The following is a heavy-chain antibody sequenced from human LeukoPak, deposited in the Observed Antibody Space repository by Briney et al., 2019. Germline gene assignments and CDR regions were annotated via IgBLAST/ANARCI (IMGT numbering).Heavy chain of an antibody. V-gene: IGHV4-59*08. Sequence: SETLSLTCTVSGGSINGYYWTWIRQSPGKGLEWIGYVYYSGSSNYNPSLKSRVTISVDTSKNQFSLKLSSVTAADTAVYYCARHKGTYDFWSGYYTPNAFDIWGQGTMVTVSS. CDR2: VYYSGSS. CDR1: GGSINGYY. J-gene: IGHJ3*02. D-gene: IGHD3-3*01. CDR3: ARHKGTYDFWSGYYTPNAFDI.